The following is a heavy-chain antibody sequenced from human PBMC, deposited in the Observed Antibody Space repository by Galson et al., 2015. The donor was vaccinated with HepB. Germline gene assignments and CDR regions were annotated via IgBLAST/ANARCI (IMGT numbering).Heavy chain of an antibody. D-gene: IGHD6-6*01. Sequence: LSLTCTVSGGSISSGGYYWSWIRQHPGKGLEWIGYIYYSGSTAYNPSLKSRLTILIDTSKNQFSLNLSSVTAADTAVYYCARVKLASLMDVWGQGTTVTVSS. J-gene: IGHJ6*02. V-gene: IGHV4-31*03. CDR2: IYYSGST. CDR3: ARVKLASLMDV. CDR1: GGSISSGGYY.